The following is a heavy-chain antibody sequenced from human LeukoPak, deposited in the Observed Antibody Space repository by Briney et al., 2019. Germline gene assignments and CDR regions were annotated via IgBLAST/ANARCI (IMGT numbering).Heavy chain of an antibody. CDR2: MNPKSGNT. CDR1: GYTFTRYD. D-gene: IGHD1-26*01. V-gene: IGHV1-8*01. J-gene: IGHJ4*02. Sequence: SVKVSCKASGYTFTRYDINWVRQASGQGLEWMGWMNPKSGNTGYAQKFQGRVTMTRDTSISTAYMELGSLRSEDTAVYYCGRVTGSIDYWGQGPLVTVSS. CDR3: GRVTGSIDY.